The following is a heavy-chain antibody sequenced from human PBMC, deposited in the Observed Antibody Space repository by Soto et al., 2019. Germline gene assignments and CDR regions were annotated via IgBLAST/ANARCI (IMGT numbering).Heavy chain of an antibody. CDR3: ARERSSGWYVDY. J-gene: IGHJ4*02. CDR2: MNPNSGNT. V-gene: IGHV1-8*01. D-gene: IGHD6-19*01. CDR1: GYTFTSYD. Sequence: QVQLVQSGAEVKKPGASVKVSCKASGYTFTSYDTNWVRQATGQGLEWMGWMNPNSGNTGDAQKFQGRVTMTRNTSISTAYMELSSLRSEDTAVYYCARERSSGWYVDYWGQGALVTVSS.